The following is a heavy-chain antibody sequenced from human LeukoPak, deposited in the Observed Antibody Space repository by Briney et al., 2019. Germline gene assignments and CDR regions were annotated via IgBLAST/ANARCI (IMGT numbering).Heavy chain of an antibody. CDR1: GFTFSSYA. D-gene: IGHD2-2*01. V-gene: IGHV3-74*01. CDR2: INPDGSTT. J-gene: IGHJ4*02. Sequence: GGSLRLSCAAPGFTFSSYAMSWVRQAPGKGLVWVSRINPDGSTTTYADSVEGRFTISRDNAKNTLYLQMSSLRAEDTAVYYCARVGVGMYHFDHWGQGTLVTVSS. CDR3: ARVGVGMYHFDH.